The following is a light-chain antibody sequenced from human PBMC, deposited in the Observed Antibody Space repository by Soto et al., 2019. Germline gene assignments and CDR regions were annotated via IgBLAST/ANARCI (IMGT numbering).Light chain of an antibody. Sequence: DIQMTQSPSTLSGSVGDRVTITCGASQTISSWLAWYQQKPGKAPKLLIYKASTLKSGVPSRFSGSGSGTEFTLTISSLQPDDFATYYCQHYNSYSLTFGQGTKVDIK. CDR3: QHYNSYSLT. CDR1: QTISSW. CDR2: KAS. J-gene: IGKJ1*01. V-gene: IGKV1-5*03.